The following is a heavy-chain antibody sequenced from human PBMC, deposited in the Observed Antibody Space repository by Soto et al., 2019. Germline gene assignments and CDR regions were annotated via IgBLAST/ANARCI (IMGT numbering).Heavy chain of an antibody. D-gene: IGHD3-3*01. CDR3: ARTLRFWEWRGRDWFAP. V-gene: IGHV1-69*12. J-gene: IGHJ5*02. CDR1: GGTFSSYA. Sequence: QVQLVQSGAEVKKPGSSVKVSCKASGGTFSSYAISWVRQAPGQGLEWMGGIIPIFGTANYAQKFQGRVTITADESTSTAYMELSSLRSEDAAVYSCARTLRFWEWRGRDWFAPGGQETLVTVSS. CDR2: IIPIFGTA.